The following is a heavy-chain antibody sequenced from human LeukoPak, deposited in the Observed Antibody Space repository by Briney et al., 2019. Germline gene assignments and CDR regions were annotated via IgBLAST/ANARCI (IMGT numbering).Heavy chain of an antibody. CDR2: IYYSGST. J-gene: IGHJ4*02. V-gene: IGHV4-61*01. CDR1: GGSVSSGSYY. CDR3: ARGAGCHRAYFDY. D-gene: IGHD1-14*01. Sequence: SETLSLTCTVSGGSVSSGSYYWSWIRQPPGKGLEWIGYIYYSGSTNYNPSLKSRVTISVDTSKNQFSLKLSSVTAADPAVYYWARGAGCHRAYFDYWGQGNPVTVSS.